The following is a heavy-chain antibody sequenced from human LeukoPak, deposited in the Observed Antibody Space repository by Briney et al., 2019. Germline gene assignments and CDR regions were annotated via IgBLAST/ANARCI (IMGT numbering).Heavy chain of an antibody. CDR3: ARFSGIAARCDY. J-gene: IGHJ4*02. D-gene: IGHD6-6*01. Sequence: GGSLGLSCAASGFTFSSYAMSWVRQAPGKGLEWVSAISGSGGSTYYADSVKGRFTISRDNSKNTLYLQMNSLRAEDTAVYYCARFSGIAARCDYWGQGTLVTVSS. CDR1: GFTFSSYA. CDR2: ISGSGGST. V-gene: IGHV3-23*01.